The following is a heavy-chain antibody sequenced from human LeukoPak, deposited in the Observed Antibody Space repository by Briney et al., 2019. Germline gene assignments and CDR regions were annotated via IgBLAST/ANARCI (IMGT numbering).Heavy chain of an antibody. D-gene: IGHD6-19*01. Sequence: PSETLSLTCAVYGGSFSGYYWSWIRQPPGKGLGWIGEINHSGSTNYNPSLKSRVTISVDTSKNQFSLKLSSVTAADTAVYYCARGPRIAVAGIWGQGTLVTVSS. CDR3: ARGPRIAVAGI. J-gene: IGHJ4*02. CDR1: GGSFSGYY. CDR2: INHSGST. V-gene: IGHV4-34*01.